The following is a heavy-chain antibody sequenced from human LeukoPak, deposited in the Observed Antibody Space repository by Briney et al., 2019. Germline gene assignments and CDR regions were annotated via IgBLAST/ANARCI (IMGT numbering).Heavy chain of an antibody. D-gene: IGHD5-12*01. Sequence: SGPTLVKPTQTLTLTCTFSGFSLSTSGVGVGWIRQPPGKALEWLALIYWDDDKRYSPSLKSRLTITKDTSKNQVVLTMTNMDPVDTATYYCAHRPRPRQYSGYDYSPRYKTPDYFDYWGQGTLVTVSS. CDR1: GFSLSTSGVG. J-gene: IGHJ4*02. CDR3: AHRPRPRQYSGYDYSPRYKTPDYFDY. CDR2: IYWDDDK. V-gene: IGHV2-5*02.